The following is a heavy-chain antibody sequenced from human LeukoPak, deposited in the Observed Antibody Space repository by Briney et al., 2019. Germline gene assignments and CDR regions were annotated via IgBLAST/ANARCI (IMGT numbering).Heavy chain of an antibody. J-gene: IGHJ3*02. V-gene: IGHV3-23*01. CDR1: GFTFSTYA. CDR2: ISGGGGST. D-gene: IGHD3-22*01. CDR3: AKRENYYDSSGYHYVGAFDI. Sequence: GGSLRLSCAASGFTFSTYAMSWVRQAPGKGLEWVSAISGGGGSTYYADSVRGRFTISRDNSKNTVYLQMNSLRAEDTAVYYCAKRENYYDSSGYHYVGAFDIWGQGTMVIVSS.